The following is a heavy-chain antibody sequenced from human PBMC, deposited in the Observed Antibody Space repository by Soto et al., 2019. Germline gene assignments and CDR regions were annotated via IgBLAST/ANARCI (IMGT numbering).Heavy chain of an antibody. Sequence: GGSLRLSCAASGFTFSGYEMKWVRQAPDKGLEWVSYITRSGSTIYYADSVKGRFTISRDNAKNSLYLQMNSLRAEDTAVYYCARVDSRGYYYGMDVWGQGTTVTVSS. CDR2: ITRSGSTI. V-gene: IGHV3-48*03. CDR1: GFTFSGYE. CDR3: ARVDSRGYYYGMDV. J-gene: IGHJ6*02. D-gene: IGHD3-10*01.